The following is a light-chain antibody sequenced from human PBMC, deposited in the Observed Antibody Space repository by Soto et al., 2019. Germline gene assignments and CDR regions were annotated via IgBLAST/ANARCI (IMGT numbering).Light chain of an antibody. V-gene: IGKV3D-15*01. CDR2: GAS. J-gene: IGKJ4*01. Sequence: RASQSVSSNLAWYQQRPGQAPRLLIYGASTRATGIPARFSGSGSGTEFTLTISSLQPEEIATYYCQQYDNLPLTFGGGSNVHIK. CDR3: QQYDNLPLT. CDR1: QSVSSN.